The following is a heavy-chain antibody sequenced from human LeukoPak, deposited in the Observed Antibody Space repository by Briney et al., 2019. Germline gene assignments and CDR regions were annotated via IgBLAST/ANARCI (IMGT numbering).Heavy chain of an antibody. CDR3: ARAGIAARGDNYYMDV. Sequence: SVKVSCKASGYTFTSYGISWVRQAPGQGLEWMGGIIPIFSTANYALKFQGRVTITTDESTSTAYMELCSLRSEDTAVYYCARAGIAARGDNYYMDVWGKGTTVTVSS. D-gene: IGHD6-13*01. V-gene: IGHV1-69*05. CDR1: GYTFTSYG. CDR2: IIPIFSTA. J-gene: IGHJ6*03.